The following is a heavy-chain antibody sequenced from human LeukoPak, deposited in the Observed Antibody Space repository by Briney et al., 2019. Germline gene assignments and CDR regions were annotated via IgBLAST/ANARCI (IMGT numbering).Heavy chain of an antibody. CDR2: INSDGSST. V-gene: IGHV3-74*01. J-gene: IGHJ3*02. CDR1: GFTFSIYC. CDR3: ARGFVRAFDI. D-gene: IGHD3-10*01. Sequence: GGCLRLSCAASGFTFSIYCMHWVRQAPGKGLVWVSRINSDGSSTSYADSVKGRFTISRDNAKNTLYMQMNSLRAEETAVYYCARGFVRAFDIWGQGTMVTVSS.